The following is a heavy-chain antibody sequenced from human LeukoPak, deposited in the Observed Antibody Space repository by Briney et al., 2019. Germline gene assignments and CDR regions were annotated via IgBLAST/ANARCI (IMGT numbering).Heavy chain of an antibody. D-gene: IGHD3-10*01. CDR2: IYPGDSDT. Sequence: GESLRISCKGSGYSFPDYWIGWVRQIPGKGLEWMGIIYPGDSDTRYSPSFQGQVTISADKSTRTAYLQWSSLKTSDTAMYYCARADQFLWLGDARRPYYYGLDVWGQGTSVTVSS. CDR3: ARADQFLWLGDARRPYYYGLDV. V-gene: IGHV5-51*01. J-gene: IGHJ6*02. CDR1: GYSFPDYW.